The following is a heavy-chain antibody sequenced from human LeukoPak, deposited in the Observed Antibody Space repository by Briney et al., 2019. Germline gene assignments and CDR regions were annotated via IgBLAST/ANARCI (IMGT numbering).Heavy chain of an antibody. J-gene: IGHJ3*02. CDR1: GFTFSSYW. V-gene: IGHV3-7*03. CDR2: IKQDGSEK. D-gene: IGHD1-26*01. CDR3: AKGGGSYDDAFDI. Sequence: GGSLRLSCAASGFTFSSYWMSWVRQAPGKGLEWVANIKQDGSEKYYVDSVKGRFTISRDNAKNSLYLQMNSLRAEDTALYYCAKGGGSYDDAFDIWGQGTMVTVSS.